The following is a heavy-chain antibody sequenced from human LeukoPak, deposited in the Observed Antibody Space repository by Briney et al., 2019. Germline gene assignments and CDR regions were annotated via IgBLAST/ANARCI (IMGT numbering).Heavy chain of an antibody. V-gene: IGHV3-64*01. Sequence: PGGSLRLSCAASGFTFSSYAMHWVRQAPGKGLEYVSAISSNGGSTYYANSVEGRFTISRDNSKNTLYLQMGSLRAEDMAVYYCARDLNSSRWGQGTLVTVSS. CDR3: ARDLNSSR. CDR2: ISSNGGST. D-gene: IGHD2/OR15-2a*01. CDR1: GFTFSSYA. J-gene: IGHJ4*02.